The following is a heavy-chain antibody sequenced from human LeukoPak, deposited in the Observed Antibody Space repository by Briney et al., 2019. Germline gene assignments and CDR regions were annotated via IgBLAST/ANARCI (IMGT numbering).Heavy chain of an antibody. CDR1: GFTFSNYW. V-gene: IGHV3-74*01. Sequence: GGSLRLSCAASGFTFSNYWTRWVRHAPGKGRVWVSRINSDGINTSYAHSVKGRFTISRDNAKNTLNLQMSSLRAEDTAVYYCARDLGQYYDTSDNWFDPWGQGTLVTVSS. J-gene: IGHJ5*02. CDR2: INSDGINT. D-gene: IGHD3-22*01. CDR3: ARDLGQYYDTSDNWFDP.